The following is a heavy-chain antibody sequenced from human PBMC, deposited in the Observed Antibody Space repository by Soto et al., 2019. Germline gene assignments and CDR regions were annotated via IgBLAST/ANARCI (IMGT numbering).Heavy chain of an antibody. V-gene: IGHV3-33*08. J-gene: IGHJ4*02. CDR2: IWFGSCNK. CDR3: ATTGPY. CDR1: GFSFSDYS. Sequence: PGGSLRLSCAASGFSFSDYSMNWVRQAPGKGLEWVSVIWFGSCNKYYADSVEGRFTISRDNAKNTVSLQMNSLRDEDSAAYYCATTGPYWGQGTLVTVSS.